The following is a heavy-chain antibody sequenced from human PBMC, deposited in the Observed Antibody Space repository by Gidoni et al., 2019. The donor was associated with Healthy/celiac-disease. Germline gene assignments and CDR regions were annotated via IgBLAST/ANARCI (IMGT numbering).Heavy chain of an antibody. CDR2: MNPNSGNT. CDR3: ARGSGVYDFWSGYAYWE. V-gene: IGHV1-8*01. D-gene: IGHD3-3*01. CDR1: GYTFTSYD. Sequence: QVQLVQSGAEVKKPGASVKVSCKASGYTFTSYDINWVRQATGQGLEWMGWMNPNSGNTGYAQKFPGRVTMTRNTFISTAYMELSSLRSEDTAVYYCARGSGVYDFWSGYAYWEWGQGTLVTVSS. J-gene: IGHJ4*02.